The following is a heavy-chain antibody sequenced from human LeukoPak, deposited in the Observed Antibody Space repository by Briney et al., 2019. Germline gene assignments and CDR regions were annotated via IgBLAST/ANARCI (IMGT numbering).Heavy chain of an antibody. CDR3: ARDISEDSYGQLGIDY. J-gene: IGHJ4*02. CDR1: GYTFTSYA. V-gene: IGHV1-3*01. D-gene: IGHD5-18*01. CDR2: INAGNGNT. Sequence: ASVKVSCKASGYTFTSYAMHWVRQAPGQRLEWMGWINAGNGNTKYLQEFQGRVTMTTDTSTSTAYMELRSLRSDDTAVYYCARDISEDSYGQLGIDYWGQGTLVTVSS.